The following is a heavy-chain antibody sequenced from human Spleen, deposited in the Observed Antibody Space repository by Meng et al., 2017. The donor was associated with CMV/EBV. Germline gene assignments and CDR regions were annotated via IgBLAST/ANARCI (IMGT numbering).Heavy chain of an antibody. D-gene: IGHD4/OR15-4a*01. CDR2: ISHGGSA. CDR3: ARGAAKYYYGMDV. CDR1: GGSVSSATYF. V-gene: IGHV4-61*01. Sequence: SETLSLTCTVSGGSVSSATYFWSWIRQSPGKGLEWMGYISHGGSASYNPPLKSRVTISLDTSKNQFSLKLSSVTAADTAVYYCARGAAKYYYGMDVWGQGTTVTVSS. J-gene: IGHJ6*02.